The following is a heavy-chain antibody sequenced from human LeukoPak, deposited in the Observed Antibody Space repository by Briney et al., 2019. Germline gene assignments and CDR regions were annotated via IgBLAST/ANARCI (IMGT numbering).Heavy chain of an antibody. V-gene: IGHV3-30*18. D-gene: IGHD3-22*01. J-gene: IGHJ1*01. CDR3: ANGYYYDSSGYGEYFQH. CDR1: GFTFSSYG. Sequence: TGGSLRLSCAASGFTFSSYGMHWVRQAPGKGLEWVAVISYDGSNKYYADSVKGRFTISRDNSKNTLYLQMNSLRAEDTAVYYCANGYYYDSSGYGEYFQHWGQGTLVTVSS. CDR2: ISYDGSNK.